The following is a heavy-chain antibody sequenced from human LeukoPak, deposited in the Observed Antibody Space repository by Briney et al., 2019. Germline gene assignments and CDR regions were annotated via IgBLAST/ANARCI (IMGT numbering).Heavy chain of an antibody. D-gene: IGHD1-26*01. J-gene: IGHJ4*02. CDR3: ASSPTRGFVPYPPTHFDH. CDR1: GGSFSGYY. CDR2: ITHTGTT. Sequence: PSETLSLTCAVYGGSFSGYYWSWIRQSPGKGLEWIGEITHTGTTNYNPSLKSRVTISLDTSKNQFSLKLKSMTAADTAVFFCASSPTRGFVPYPPTHFDHWGQGALVTVSS. V-gene: IGHV4-34*01.